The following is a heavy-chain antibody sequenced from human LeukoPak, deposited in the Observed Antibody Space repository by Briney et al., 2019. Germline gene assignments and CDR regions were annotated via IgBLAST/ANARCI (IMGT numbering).Heavy chain of an antibody. CDR1: GLTFSSYA. Sequence: GGSLRLSCAASGLTFSSYAMSWVRQAPGKGLEWVSAICGSGGSTYYADSVKGRFAIYSDNSKKMLYLQMNSLRAEDTAVYYCAKDSLLEWLTRYYFDYWGQGTLVTVSS. D-gene: IGHD3-3*01. CDR3: AKDSLLEWLTRYYFDY. CDR2: ICGSGGST. J-gene: IGHJ4*02. V-gene: IGHV3-23*01.